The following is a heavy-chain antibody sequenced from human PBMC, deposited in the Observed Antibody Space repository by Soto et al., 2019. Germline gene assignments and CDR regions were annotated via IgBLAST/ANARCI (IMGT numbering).Heavy chain of an antibody. D-gene: IGHD2-2*01. CDR3: ARGVYCSSTSCYWGMDV. Sequence: QVQLQQWGAGLLKPSETLSLTCAVYGGSLSGYYWSWIRQPPGKGLEWIGEINHSGSTNYNPSLNSRVTISVDAATTPCSLTLSSMTDADTAVYYCARGVYCSSTSCYWGMDVWGQGTTVTVSS. J-gene: IGHJ6*02. V-gene: IGHV4-34*01. CDR1: GGSLSGYY. CDR2: INHSGST.